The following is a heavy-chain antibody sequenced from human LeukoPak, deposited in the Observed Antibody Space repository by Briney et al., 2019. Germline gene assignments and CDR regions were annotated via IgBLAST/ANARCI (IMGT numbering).Heavy chain of an antibody. D-gene: IGHD6-19*01. J-gene: IGHJ6*02. V-gene: IGHV5-51*01. CDR3: ATLLVAGNYYYGMDV. Sequence: GESLMISCKGAGYSFTSYWIGWVRQMPGKGLEWMGIIYPGDSDTRYSPSFQGQVTISADKSISTAYLQWSSLKASDTAMYYCATLLVAGNYYYGMDVWGQGTTVTVSS. CDR2: IYPGDSDT. CDR1: GYSFTSYW.